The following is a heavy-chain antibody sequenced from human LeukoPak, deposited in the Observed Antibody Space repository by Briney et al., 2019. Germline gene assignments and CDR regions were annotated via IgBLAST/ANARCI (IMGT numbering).Heavy chain of an antibody. Sequence: ASVTVSCKASGGTFSSYAISWVRQAPGQGLEWMGGIIPILGTANYAQKFQGRVTITADESTSTAYMELSSLRSEDTAVYYCAGGRGYSYGPKEPWGQGTLVTVSS. CDR2: IIPILGTA. J-gene: IGHJ5*02. CDR3: AGGRGYSYGPKEP. D-gene: IGHD5-18*01. V-gene: IGHV1-69*01. CDR1: GGTFSSYA.